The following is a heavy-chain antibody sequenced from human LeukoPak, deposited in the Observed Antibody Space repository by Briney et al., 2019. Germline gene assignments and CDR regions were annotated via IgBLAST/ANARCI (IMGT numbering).Heavy chain of an antibody. V-gene: IGHV4-34*01. CDR3: ARVLEGSSGQHWYFDL. CDR2: INHSGST. Sequence: SETLSLTCAVYGGSFSGYYWSWIRQPPGKGLEWIGEINHSGSTNYNPSLKSRVTISVDTSKNQFSLRLSSVTATDTAVYYCARVLEGSSGQHWYFDLWGRGTLVTVSS. D-gene: IGHD6-19*01. CDR1: GGSFSGYY. J-gene: IGHJ2*01.